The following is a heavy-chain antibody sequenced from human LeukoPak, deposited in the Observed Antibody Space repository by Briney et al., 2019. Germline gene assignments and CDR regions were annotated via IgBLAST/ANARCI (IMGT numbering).Heavy chain of an antibody. J-gene: IGHJ4*02. CDR3: AREGGIAVAGTSDY. CDR1: GYTFTSYG. D-gene: IGHD6-19*01. CDR2: ISAYNGNT. Sequence: ASVKVSCKASGYTFTSYGISRVRQAPGQGLEWMGWISAYNGNTNYAQKLQGRVTMTTDTSTSTAYMELRSLRSDDTAVYYCAREGGIAVAGTSDYWGQGTLVTVSS. V-gene: IGHV1-18*01.